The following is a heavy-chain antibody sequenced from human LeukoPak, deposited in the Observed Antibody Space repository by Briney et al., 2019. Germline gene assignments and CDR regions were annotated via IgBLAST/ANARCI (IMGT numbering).Heavy chain of an antibody. CDR3: ARDHRYPWGDSSGYPNWFDP. CDR1: GFTFSSYA. Sequence: PGGSLRLSCAASGFTFSSYAMSWVRQAPGKGLEWVSAISGSGGSTYYADSVKGRFTISRDNSKNTLYLQMNSLRAEDTAVYYCARDHRYPWGDSSGYPNWFDPWGQGTLVTVSS. D-gene: IGHD3-22*01. CDR2: ISGSGGST. V-gene: IGHV3-23*01. J-gene: IGHJ5*02.